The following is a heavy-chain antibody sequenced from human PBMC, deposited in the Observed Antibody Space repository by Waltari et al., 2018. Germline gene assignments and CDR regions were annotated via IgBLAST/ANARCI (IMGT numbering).Heavy chain of an antibody. CDR1: GYIFINYY. J-gene: IGHJ4*02. V-gene: IGHV1-2*07. CDR2: VNPDTGNA. D-gene: IGHD6-6*01. CDR3: VRDRTTVAARPGDY. Sequence: QVVLVQSGAEVKKPGASVKVSCKASGYIFINYYLPWVRQAPGQGPEWMGWVNPDTGNANYAHKLRCRVTMTCDTSSNTAFMDLSDLKSDDTAVYYCVRDRTTVAARPGDYWGQGTLVTVSS.